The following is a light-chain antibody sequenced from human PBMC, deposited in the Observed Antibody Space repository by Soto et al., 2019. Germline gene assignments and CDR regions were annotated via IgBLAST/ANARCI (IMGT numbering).Light chain of an antibody. V-gene: IGLV2-23*01. Sequence: QSVLTQPASVSGSPGQSITISCTGTSNDVGRYNLVSWYQQHPGKAPKVMIYEATKRPSGVSNRFSGSKSGNTASLTISGLQAEDEADYYCCAYAGSGAVVFGGGTKVTVL. CDR2: EAT. J-gene: IGLJ3*02. CDR3: CAYAGSGAVV. CDR1: SNDVGRYNL.